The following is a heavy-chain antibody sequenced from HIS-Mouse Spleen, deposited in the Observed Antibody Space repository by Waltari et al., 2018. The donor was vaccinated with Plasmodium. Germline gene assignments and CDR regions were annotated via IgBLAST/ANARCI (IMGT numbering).Heavy chain of an antibody. CDR2: IKQDGSEK. CDR1: GFTLSSYW. CDR3: ASSWYWYFDL. Sequence: EVPLVESGGGLVQPGGSLSLSCAASGFTLSSYWMSWVRQAPGKGLEWVANIKQDGSEKYYVDSVKGRFTISRDNAKNSLYLQMNSLRAEDTAVYYCASSWYWYFDLWGRGTLVTVSS. D-gene: IGHD6-13*01. J-gene: IGHJ2*01. V-gene: IGHV3-7*01.